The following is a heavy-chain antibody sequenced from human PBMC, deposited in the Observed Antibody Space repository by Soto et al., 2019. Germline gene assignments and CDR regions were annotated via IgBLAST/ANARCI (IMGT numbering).Heavy chain of an antibody. CDR2: IIPVFGTP. V-gene: IGHV1-69*12. Sequence: QVQLVQSGAEVKKPGSSVKVSCKASGGSLSNYGISWVRQAPGQGLEWMGGIIPVFGTPNYAQKFQGRVTITADESTSIVYMDVTSLRSEDTAVYYCARGDATKIVVTTYYAMDVWGQGTTVTVSS. CDR3: ARGDATKIVVTTYYAMDV. D-gene: IGHD3-9*01. J-gene: IGHJ6*02. CDR1: GGSLSNYG.